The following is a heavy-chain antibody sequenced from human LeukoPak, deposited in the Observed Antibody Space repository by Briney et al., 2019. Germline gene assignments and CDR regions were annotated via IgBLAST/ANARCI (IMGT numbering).Heavy chain of an antibody. CDR3: TTGSGSYFRTPKNYYYYGMDV. CDR1: GFTFSSYA. V-gene: IGHV3-23*01. J-gene: IGHJ6*02. Sequence: GGSLRLSCAASGFTFSSYAMSWVRQAPGKGLEWVSAISGSGGSTYYADSVKGRFTISRDNSKNTLYLQMNSLRPEDTAVYYGTTGSGSYFRTPKNYYYYGMDVWGQGTAVTVSS. D-gene: IGHD3-10*01. CDR2: ISGSGGST.